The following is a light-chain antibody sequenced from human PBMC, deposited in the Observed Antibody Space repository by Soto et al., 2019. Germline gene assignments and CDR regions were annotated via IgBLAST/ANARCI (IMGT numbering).Light chain of an antibody. J-gene: IGLJ2*01. V-gene: IGLV2-14*01. CDR1: SSDIGGYNY. CDR2: EVS. CDR3: SSYTSSNHVV. Sequence: QSALTQPASVSGSPGQSITLSCTGTSSDIGGYNYVAWYQHHPGKAPKLMIYEVSSRPSGVSNRFSGSKSGNTASLTISGLQAEDEADYYCSSYTSSNHVVFGGGTKLTVL.